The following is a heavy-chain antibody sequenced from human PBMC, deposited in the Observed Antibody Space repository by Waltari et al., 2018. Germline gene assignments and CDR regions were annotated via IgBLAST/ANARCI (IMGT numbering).Heavy chain of an antibody. V-gene: IGHV3-7*01. Sequence: VESGGGLVQPGGSLRLSCAASGFTCSNYWMTWVRQAPGKGLEWVANIKEDGNKKQYVDSVKGRFTISRDNAKNSLYFQMSSLRAEDTGVYYCARIGYSSASLDYWGQGTLVTVSS. CDR3: ARIGYSSASLDY. J-gene: IGHJ4*02. D-gene: IGHD6-19*01. CDR2: IKEDGNKK. CDR1: GFTCSNYW.